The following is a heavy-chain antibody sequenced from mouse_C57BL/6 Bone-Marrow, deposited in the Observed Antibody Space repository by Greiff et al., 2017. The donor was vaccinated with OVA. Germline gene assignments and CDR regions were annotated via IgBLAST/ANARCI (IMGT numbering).Heavy chain of an antibody. CDR2: INPNNGGT. D-gene: IGHD1-1*01. CDR3: ARSLLNWYFDV. J-gene: IGHJ1*03. V-gene: IGHV1-26*01. Sequence: VQLQQSGPELVKPGASVKISCKASGYTFTDYYMNWVKQSHGKSLEWIGDINPNNGGTSYNQKFKGKATLTVDKSSSTAYMELRSLTSEDSAVYYCARSLLNWYFDVWGTGTTVTVSS. CDR1: GYTFTDYY.